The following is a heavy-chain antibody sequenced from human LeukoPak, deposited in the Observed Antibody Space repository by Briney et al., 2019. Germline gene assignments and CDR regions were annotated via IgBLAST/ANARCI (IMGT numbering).Heavy chain of an antibody. Sequence: GGSLSLSCAASGFTFRSYSMNWVRQAPGKGLEWVSYISSGSTSIYADSVKGRFTISRDNAKNSLYLQMSSLRDEDTAVYYCARTGGVNAFDIWGQGTMVTVSS. J-gene: IGHJ3*02. V-gene: IGHV3-48*02. CDR3: ARTGGVNAFDI. D-gene: IGHD2-8*02. CDR1: GFTFRSYS. CDR2: ISSGSTSI.